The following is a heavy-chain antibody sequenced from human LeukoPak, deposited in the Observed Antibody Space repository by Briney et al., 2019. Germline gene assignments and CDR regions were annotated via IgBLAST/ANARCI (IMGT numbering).Heavy chain of an antibody. CDR2: ISGFTT. J-gene: IGHJ6*03. CDR3: AKDGLLLNIYDHYYYYMDV. CDR1: GFTFSSYA. Sequence: GGSLRLSCAASGFTFSSYAMSWVRQAPGKGLEWLSGISGFTTYYADSVKGRFTISRDNSKNTVYLQMNSLRPEDTAIYYCAKDGLLLNIYDHYYYYMDVWGKGTTVTVSS. D-gene: IGHD3/OR15-3a*01. V-gene: IGHV3-23*01.